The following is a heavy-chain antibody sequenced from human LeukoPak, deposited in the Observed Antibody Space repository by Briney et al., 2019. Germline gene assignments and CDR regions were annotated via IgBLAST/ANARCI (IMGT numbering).Heavy chain of an antibody. CDR3: TRENGGYKGYEDY. V-gene: IGHV3-7*01. D-gene: IGHD5-12*01. CDR2: IKQDGSEK. Sequence: GGSLRLSCAASGFTFSSYWMSWVRQAPGKGLEWVANIKQDGSEKYYVDSVKGRFTISRDNAKKTLYLQMNSLRAEDTAVYYCTRENGGYKGYEDYWGQGTLVTVSS. CDR1: GFTFSSYW. J-gene: IGHJ4*02.